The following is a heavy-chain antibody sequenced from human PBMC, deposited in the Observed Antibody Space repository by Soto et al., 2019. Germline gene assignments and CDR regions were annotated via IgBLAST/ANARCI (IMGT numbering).Heavy chain of an antibody. Sequence: QVQLQESGPGLVKPSGTLSLTCTVSCGSMSSSNWWNWVRQTPGKGLEWIGETHQSGRTNYNPSRKSRVTISVDKAKNRFNLNLRSVTAADTAVYYCASSEATVIDSWGQGTLVTVSS. CDR2: THQSGRT. V-gene: IGHV4-4*02. J-gene: IGHJ4*02. CDR3: ASSEATVIDS. D-gene: IGHD4-17*01. CDR1: CGSMSSSNW.